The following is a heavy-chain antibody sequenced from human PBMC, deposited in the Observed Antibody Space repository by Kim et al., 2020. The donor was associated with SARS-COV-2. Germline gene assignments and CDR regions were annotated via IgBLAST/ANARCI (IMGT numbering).Heavy chain of an antibody. CDR2: ILHDGSQK. J-gene: IGHJ4*02. Sequence: GGSLRLSCAASGFTFSSYGMHWVRQAPGKGLEWVAVILHDGSQKFYTDSVKGRFTISRDNSKNTLSLQMNSLRAEDTAVYYCAKGDHWLGPCHIWGQGTLVTVSS. V-gene: IGHV3-30*18. D-gene: IGHD6-19*01. CDR3: AKGDHWLGPCHI. CDR1: GFTFSSYG.